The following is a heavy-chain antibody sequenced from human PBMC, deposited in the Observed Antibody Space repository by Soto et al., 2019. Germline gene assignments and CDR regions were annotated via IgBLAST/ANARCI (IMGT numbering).Heavy chain of an antibody. J-gene: IGHJ4*02. CDR3: ARALYYYDNSGLAY. D-gene: IGHD3-22*01. V-gene: IGHV1-18*01. CDR1: GYTFTSYG. CDR2: IKIYSGDA. Sequence: QVRLEQSGPEVKKTGASVKVSCKASGYTFTSYGISWVRQAPGQGLEWMGWIKIYSGDANYAQSFQDRVTMTRDTSTNTVYMEMRTLRSDDTAVYYCARALYYYDNSGLAYWGQGTLVTVSS.